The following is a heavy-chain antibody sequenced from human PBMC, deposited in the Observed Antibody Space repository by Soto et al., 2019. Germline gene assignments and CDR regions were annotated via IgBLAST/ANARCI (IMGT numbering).Heavy chain of an antibody. CDR2: ISAYNGNT. Sequence: ASVKVSCKASGYTFTSYGISWVRQAPGQGLEWMGWISAYNGNTNCAQKLQGRVTMTTDTSTSTAYMELRSLRSDDTAVYYCAREYLAIHYYDSSGYPDAFDIWGQGTMVTVSS. D-gene: IGHD3-22*01. V-gene: IGHV1-18*04. CDR1: GYTFTSYG. CDR3: AREYLAIHYYDSSGYPDAFDI. J-gene: IGHJ3*02.